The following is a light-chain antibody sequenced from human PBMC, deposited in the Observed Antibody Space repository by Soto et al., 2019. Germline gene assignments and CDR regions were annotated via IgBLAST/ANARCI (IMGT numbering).Light chain of an antibody. V-gene: IGKV3-20*01. Sequence: EIVLTQSPGTLSLSPGERATLSCRASQSVNSDYLAWYQQRPGQAPRLLIYGASTRATGIPDRFSGSGFGTDFTLTITRLEPEDFAVYYCQQYGDSPQTFGPGTKVDIK. CDR1: QSVNSDY. CDR3: QQYGDSPQT. CDR2: GAS. J-gene: IGKJ1*01.